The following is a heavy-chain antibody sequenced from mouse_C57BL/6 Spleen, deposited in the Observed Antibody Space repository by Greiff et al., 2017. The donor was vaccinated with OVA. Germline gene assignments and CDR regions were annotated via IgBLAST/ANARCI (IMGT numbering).Heavy chain of an antibody. V-gene: IGHV3-1*01. CDR1: GYSITSGYD. J-gene: IGHJ4*01. CDR2: ISSSGST. CDR3: ARGGDAMDD. Sequence: EVQVVESGPGMVKPSQSLSLTCTVTGYSITSGYDWHWIRHFPGNKLEWMGYISSSGSTNYNPSPTNRISITHETSKNHFFLKLYSVTTEDTATYYCARGGDAMDDWGQGTSVTVSS.